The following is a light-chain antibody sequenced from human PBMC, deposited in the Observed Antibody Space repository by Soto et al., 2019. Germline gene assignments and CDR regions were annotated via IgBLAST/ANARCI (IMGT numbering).Light chain of an antibody. CDR3: LQDYTYPWT. CDR1: QDIGND. J-gene: IGKJ1*01. V-gene: IGKV1-6*02. CDR2: AAS. Sequence: IQMTQSPSALSASCRDRGTIACRASQDIGNDLCWYQQKPGKAPNXLIYAASSSRSGVPSRFSGSGYGTHFNLTINSLQAEDSATYFSLQDYTYPWTFGQGTMVDIK.